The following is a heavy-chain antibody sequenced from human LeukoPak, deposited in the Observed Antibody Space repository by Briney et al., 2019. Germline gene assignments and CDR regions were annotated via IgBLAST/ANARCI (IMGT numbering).Heavy chain of an antibody. Sequence: SETLSLTCTVSGGSISSSSYYWGWIRQPPGKGLEWIGSTYYSGSTYYNPSLKSRVTISVDTSKNQFSLNLNSVTAADTAVYYCARGPTTVTRAFDYWGQGTLVTVSS. CDR1: GGSISSSSYY. V-gene: IGHV4-39*07. D-gene: IGHD4-17*01. CDR3: ARGPTTVTRAFDY. J-gene: IGHJ4*02. CDR2: TYYSGST.